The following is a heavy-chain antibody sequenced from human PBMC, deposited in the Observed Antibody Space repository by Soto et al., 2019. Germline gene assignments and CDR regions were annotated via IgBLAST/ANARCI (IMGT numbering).Heavy chain of an antibody. CDR3: SRAHDSSGYPDY. V-gene: IGHV1-8*01. D-gene: IGHD3-22*01. J-gene: IGHJ4*02. CDR2: MNPNSGNT. CDR1: GYTFTSYD. Sequence: QVQLVQSGAEVKKPGASVKVSCKASGYTFTSYDINWVRQATGQGLEWMGWMNPNSGNTGYAQKFQGRVTMTTNTSISTAYMELSSLRSDDTAVYYCSRAHDSSGYPDYWGQGTLVTVSS.